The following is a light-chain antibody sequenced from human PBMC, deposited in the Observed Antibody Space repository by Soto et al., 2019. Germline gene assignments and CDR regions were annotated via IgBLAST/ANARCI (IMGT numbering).Light chain of an antibody. V-gene: IGKV3-15*01. Sequence: EVVVTQSPATLSVSPGERATLSCRASQSVSNRIAWYQQRPGQAPSLVVYGVSTRATDIPDRFSGSGSGTEFTLNISSLQSEDFAVYYCQHYDVWPTVTFGQGTKVEIK. CDR3: QHYDVWPTVT. CDR1: QSVSNR. J-gene: IGKJ1*01. CDR2: GVS.